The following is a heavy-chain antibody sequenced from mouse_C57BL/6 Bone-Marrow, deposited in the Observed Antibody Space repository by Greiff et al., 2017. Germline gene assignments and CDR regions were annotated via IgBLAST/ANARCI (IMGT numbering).Heavy chain of an antibody. CDR3: ARNYPWFAY. Sequence: QVQLQQSGAELVRPGTSVKLSCKASGYAFTNYLIEWVKQRPGQGLEWIGVINPGSGGTNYNEKFKGKATLTADKSSSTAYMQLSSLTSEDYAVYFCARNYPWFAYGGQGNVVTVSA. J-gene: IGHJ3*01. V-gene: IGHV1-54*01. D-gene: IGHD1-1*02. CDR1: GYAFTNYL. CDR2: INPGSGGT.